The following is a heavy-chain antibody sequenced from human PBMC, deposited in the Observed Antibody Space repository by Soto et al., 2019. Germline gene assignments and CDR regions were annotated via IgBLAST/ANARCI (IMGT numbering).Heavy chain of an antibody. J-gene: IGHJ4*02. CDR2: ISYDGSNK. D-gene: IGHD6-19*01. CDR1: GFTFSSYG. Sequence: QVQLVESGGGVVQPGRSLRLSCAASGFTFSSYGMHWVRQAPGKGLEWVAVISYDGSNKYYADSVKGRFTISRDNSKNXLYLQMNSLRAEDTAVYYCAKDLGLPRAVAGNFDYWGQGTLVTVSS. V-gene: IGHV3-30*18. CDR3: AKDLGLPRAVAGNFDY.